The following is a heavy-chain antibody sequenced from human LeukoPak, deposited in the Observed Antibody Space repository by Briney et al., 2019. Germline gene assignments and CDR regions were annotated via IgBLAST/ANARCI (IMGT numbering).Heavy chain of an antibody. CDR3: ARDQRRYSSGRYYFDY. D-gene: IGHD6-19*01. Sequence: SETLSLTCTVSGGSISSYYWSWIRQPAGKGLEWIGRIYTSGSTNYNPSLKSRVTMSVDTSKNQFSLKLSSVTAADTAVYYCARDQRRYSSGRYYFDYWGQGTLVTVSS. CDR1: GGSISSYY. J-gene: IGHJ4*02. V-gene: IGHV4-4*07. CDR2: IYTSGST.